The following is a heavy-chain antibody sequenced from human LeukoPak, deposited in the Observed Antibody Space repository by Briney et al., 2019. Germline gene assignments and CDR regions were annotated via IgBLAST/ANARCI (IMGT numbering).Heavy chain of an antibody. Sequence: GGSLRLSCAASGFTFSDHSMDWVRQAPGKGLEWVGRIRNKANSYTTEYAASVKGRFTFSRDDSKNSLYLQMNSLKTEDTAVYYCARRYIGDRGPLDSWGQGTLVTVSS. V-gene: IGHV3-72*01. D-gene: IGHD1-26*01. J-gene: IGHJ4*02. CDR2: IRNKANSYTT. CDR1: GFTFSDHS. CDR3: ARRYIGDRGPLDS.